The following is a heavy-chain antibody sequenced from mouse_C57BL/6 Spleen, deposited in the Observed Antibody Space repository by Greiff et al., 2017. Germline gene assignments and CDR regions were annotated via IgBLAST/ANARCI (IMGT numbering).Heavy chain of an antibody. CDR1: GYEFSSSW. CDR2: IYTGAGDT. D-gene: IGHD1-1*01. Sequence: QVKLQQSGPELVKPGASVKISCKASGYEFSSSWMNWVQQRPGKGLEWIGRIYTGAGDTNYNGKFKGKATLTADKTSSTSYMLLFSLTSEYSAVYFCARDYGISYDYAIDYWGQGTAVTVSS. CDR3: ARDYGISYDYAIDY. V-gene: IGHV1-82*01. J-gene: IGHJ4*01.